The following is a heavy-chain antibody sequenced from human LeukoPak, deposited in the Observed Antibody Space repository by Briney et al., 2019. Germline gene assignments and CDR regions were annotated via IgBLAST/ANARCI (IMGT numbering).Heavy chain of an antibody. Sequence: SETLSLTCAVYGGSFSIYYWSWIRQPPGKGLEWIGEINHSGGTYYSPSLKSRVTISADTSKKQFSLKLRSVTAADTAVYYCARKGGGQLVNTRRWFDPWGQGTLVTVSS. J-gene: IGHJ5*02. CDR2: INHSGGT. D-gene: IGHD6-13*01. V-gene: IGHV4-34*01. CDR3: ARKGGGQLVNTRRWFDP. CDR1: GGSFSIYY.